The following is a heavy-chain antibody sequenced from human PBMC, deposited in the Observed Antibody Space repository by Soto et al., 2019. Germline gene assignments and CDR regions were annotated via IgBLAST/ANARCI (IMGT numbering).Heavy chain of an antibody. CDR3: AREVGGDDFWSGYSKSSYYYYGMDV. D-gene: IGHD3-3*01. J-gene: IGHJ6*02. V-gene: IGHV4-4*02. CDR2: IYHSGST. Sequence: SETLSLTCAVSGGSISSSNWWSWVRQPPGKGLEWIGEIYHSGSTNYSPSLKSRVTISVDKSKNQFSLKLSSVTAADTAVYYCAREVGGDDFWSGYSKSSYYYYGMDVWGQGTTVTVSS. CDR1: GGSISSSNW.